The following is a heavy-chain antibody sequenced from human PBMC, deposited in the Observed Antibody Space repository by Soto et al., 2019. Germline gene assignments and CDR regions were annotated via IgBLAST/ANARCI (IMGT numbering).Heavy chain of an antibody. CDR2: ISAYNGNT. D-gene: IGHD5-18*01. J-gene: IGHJ6*02. Sequence: QVQLVQSGAEVKKPGASVKVSCKASGYTFTSYGISWVRQAPGQGLEWMGWISAYNGNTNYAQKLQGRVTMTTDTTTSTASRELRSLRSDDTAVYYCARDGRIQLWLENYYYGMDVWGQGTTVTVSS. CDR1: GYTFTSYG. V-gene: IGHV1-18*04. CDR3: ARDGRIQLWLENYYYGMDV.